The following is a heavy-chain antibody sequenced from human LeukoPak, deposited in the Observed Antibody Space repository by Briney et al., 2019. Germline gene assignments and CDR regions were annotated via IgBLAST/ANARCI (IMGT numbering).Heavy chain of an antibody. J-gene: IGHJ6*02. V-gene: IGHV2-5*01. Sequence: SGPTLVKPTQTLTLTCTFSGFSLTTTSVGVGWIRQAQGKALEWLAVIYWNDDRRHNPSLRSRLTITKDTSRNQVVLTLTNVDPVDTATYYCGHRRESYDYHGVDVWGQGTTVTVSS. CDR1: GFSLTTTSVG. CDR3: GHRRESYDYHGVDV. CDR2: IYWNDDR.